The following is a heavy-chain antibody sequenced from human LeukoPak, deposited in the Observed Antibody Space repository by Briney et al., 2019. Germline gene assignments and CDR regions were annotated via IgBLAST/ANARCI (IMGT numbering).Heavy chain of an antibody. CDR1: GGSISSGDYY. Sequence: SETLSLTCTVSGGSISSGDYYWRWIRQPPGKGLEWIGYIYYSGSTYYNPSLKSRVTISVDTSKNQFSLKLSSVTAADTAVYYCARTSNKVLRPDYWGQGTLVTVSS. CDR2: IYYSGST. CDR3: ARTSNKVLRPDY. J-gene: IGHJ4*02. D-gene: IGHD3-3*01. V-gene: IGHV4-30-4*01.